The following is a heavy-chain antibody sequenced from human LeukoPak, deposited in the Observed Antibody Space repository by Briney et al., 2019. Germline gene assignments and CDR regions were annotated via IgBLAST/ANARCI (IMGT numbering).Heavy chain of an antibody. CDR2: IYRGGST. J-gene: IGHJ3*02. V-gene: IGHV3-53*04. CDR3: AGRIYSSSAGI. D-gene: IGHD6-13*01. CDR1: GFTVSSNY. Sequence: GRSLRLSCAASGFTVSSNYMSWVRQAPGKGLEWVSVIYRGGSTYYANSVKGRFTISRHNSQNTLSLQMSSLRPEDTPLYYCAGRIYSSSAGIWGQGTMVTVSS.